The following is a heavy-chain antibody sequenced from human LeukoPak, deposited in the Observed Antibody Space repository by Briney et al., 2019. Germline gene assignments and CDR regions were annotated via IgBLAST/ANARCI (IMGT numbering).Heavy chain of an antibody. CDR3: ARIYCSGGSCYYY. D-gene: IGHD2-15*01. CDR2: IYYSGST. Sequence: SETLSLTCTVSGGSISSYYWSWIRQPPGKGLEWIGYIYYSGSTNYNPSLMSRVTISVDTSKNQFSLKLSSVTAADTAVYYCARIYCSGGSCYYYWGQGTLVTVSS. CDR1: GGSISSYY. J-gene: IGHJ4*02. V-gene: IGHV4-59*01.